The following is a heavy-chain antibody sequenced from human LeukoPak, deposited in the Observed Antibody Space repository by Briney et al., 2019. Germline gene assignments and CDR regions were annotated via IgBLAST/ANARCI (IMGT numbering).Heavy chain of an antibody. D-gene: IGHD3-10*01. Sequence: TGGSLRLSCSASGFTFSSYAMHWVRQAPGKGLEYVSAISNDGARTYYADSVKGRFTISRDNSKNTLYLQMSSLRAEDTAVYYCASGYGSGPYYKGYLDYWGQGTLVTVSS. CDR2: ISNDGART. CDR3: ASGYGSGPYYKGYLDY. CDR1: GFTFSSYA. J-gene: IGHJ4*02. V-gene: IGHV3-64D*09.